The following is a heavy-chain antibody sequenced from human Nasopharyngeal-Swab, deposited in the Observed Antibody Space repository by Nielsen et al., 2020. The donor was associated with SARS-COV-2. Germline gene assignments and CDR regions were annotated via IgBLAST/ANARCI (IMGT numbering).Heavy chain of an antibody. CDR2: IYHSGST. CDR1: GYPISSGYY. Sequence: SETLSLTCTVSGYPISSGYYWGWIRQPPGKGLEWIGSIYHSGSTYYNPSLKSRVTISVDTSKNQFSLKLSSVTAADTAVYYCARDSGSYYGESYFDYWGQGTLVTVSS. CDR3: ARDSGSYYGESYFDY. D-gene: IGHD1-26*01. V-gene: IGHV4-38-2*02. J-gene: IGHJ4*02.